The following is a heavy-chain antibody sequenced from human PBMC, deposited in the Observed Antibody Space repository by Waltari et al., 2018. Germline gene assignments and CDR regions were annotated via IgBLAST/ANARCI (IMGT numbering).Heavy chain of an antibody. Sequence: EVQLVESGGGLVKPGGSLRLSCAASDFIFSNHDLNWVRQAPGKGLEWVSSISRGSSYVYHADSVKGRFSISRDNAKNSLYLQMNSLRAEDTAVYYCARAHGAAARLDFDYWGQGTLVTVSS. CDR1: DFIFSNHD. D-gene: IGHD6-25*01. CDR2: ISRGSSYV. V-gene: IGHV3-21*02. CDR3: ARAHGAAARLDFDY. J-gene: IGHJ4*02.